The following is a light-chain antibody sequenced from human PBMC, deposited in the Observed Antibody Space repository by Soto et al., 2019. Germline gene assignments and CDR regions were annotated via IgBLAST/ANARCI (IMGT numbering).Light chain of an antibody. V-gene: IGLV2-14*01. CDR3: SSYTSSTTLI. Sequence: QSALTQPASVSGSPGQSITISCAGTNGDVGGYNYVSWYQQHPGKAPKLIIYDVTNRPSGVSNRFSGSKSGNTASLTISGLQDEDEADYYCSSYTSSTTLIFGGGTKLTVL. J-gene: IGLJ2*01. CDR1: NGDVGGYNY. CDR2: DVT.